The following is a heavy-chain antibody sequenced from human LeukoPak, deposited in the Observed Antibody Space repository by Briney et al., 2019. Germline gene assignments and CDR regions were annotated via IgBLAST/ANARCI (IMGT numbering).Heavy chain of an antibody. D-gene: IGHD6-13*01. Sequence: AETLSLTCTVSGVSISSYYWSWIRQPPGKGLEWIGYIYNTSSTKYIASLQSRVTIPIDTSKNQFSLKVSSVTAADTAVYYCARLRPSIGAAGTFDYWGQGTLVTVSS. CDR3: ARLRPSIGAAGTFDY. CDR1: GVSISSYY. CDR2: IYNTSST. J-gene: IGHJ4*02. V-gene: IGHV4-59*08.